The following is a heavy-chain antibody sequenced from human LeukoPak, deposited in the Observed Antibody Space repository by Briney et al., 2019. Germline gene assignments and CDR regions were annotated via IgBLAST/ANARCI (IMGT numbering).Heavy chain of an antibody. CDR3: AKDDRITMVRGVVTGFDY. D-gene: IGHD3-10*01. CDR1: GFTVSSNY. V-gene: IGHV3-53*01. Sequence: GGSLRLSCAASGFTVSSNYMSWVRQAPGKGLEWVSVIYSGGSTYYADSVKGRFTISRDNSKNTLYLQMNSLRAEDTAVYYCAKDDRITMVRGVVTGFDYWGQGTLVTVSS. J-gene: IGHJ4*02. CDR2: IYSGGST.